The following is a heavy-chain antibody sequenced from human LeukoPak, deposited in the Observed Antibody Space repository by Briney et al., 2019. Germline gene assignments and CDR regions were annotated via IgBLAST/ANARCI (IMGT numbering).Heavy chain of an antibody. J-gene: IGHJ5*02. CDR2: INHSGST. CDR1: GGTFSGYY. V-gene: IGHV4-34*01. Sequence: SETLSLTCAVYGGTFSGYYWSWIRQPPGKGLEWIGEINHSGSTNYNPSLKSRVTISVDTSKNQFSLKLSSVTAADTAVYYCASRQLWLRRGWFDPWGQGTLVTVSS. D-gene: IGHD5-18*01. CDR3: ASRQLWLRRGWFDP.